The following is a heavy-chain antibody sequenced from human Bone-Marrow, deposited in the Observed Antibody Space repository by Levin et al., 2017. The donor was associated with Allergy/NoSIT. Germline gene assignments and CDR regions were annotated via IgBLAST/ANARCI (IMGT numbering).Heavy chain of an antibody. J-gene: IGHJ4*01. D-gene: IGHD1-14*01. CDR2: IYYIGNT. CDR1: GGSIRRSPYY. CDR3: AREGTPQSWDY. V-gene: IGHV4-39*07. Sequence: SQTLSLTCTVSGGSIRRSPYYWVWIRQPPGKGLEWIGSIYYIGNTYYNPSLKSRATISVDTSKNQFSLKLSSVTAADTAVYYCAREGTPQSWDYWGQGTLVTVSS.